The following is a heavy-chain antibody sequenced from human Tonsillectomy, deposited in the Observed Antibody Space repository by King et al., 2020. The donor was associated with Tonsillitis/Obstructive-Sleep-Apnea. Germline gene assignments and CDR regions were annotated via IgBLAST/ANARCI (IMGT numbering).Heavy chain of an antibody. J-gene: IGHJ4*02. CDR2: IWYDGSNK. V-gene: IGHV3-33*01. CDR3: ARGFLEWLGFDY. Sequence: VQLVESGGGVVQPGRSLRLSCVASGFTFSTYGMHWVRQAPGKGLEWVAVIWYDGSNKYYADSVKGRFTISRDNSKKTLYLQMNSLRAEDTAVYYCARGFLEWLGFDYWGQGTLVTVSS. CDR1: GFTFSTYG. D-gene: IGHD3-3*01.